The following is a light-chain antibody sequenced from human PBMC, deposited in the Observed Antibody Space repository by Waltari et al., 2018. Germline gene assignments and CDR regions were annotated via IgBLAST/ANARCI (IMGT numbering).Light chain of an antibody. CDR1: QGISNY. V-gene: IGKV1-9*01. Sequence: IQLTQSPSSLSASVGDRVTITCRASQGISNYLARYQQKPGKAPKLLIYAASTLQSGVPSRISGSGSGTDFTLTISSLQPEDFATYYCQQLNSYQWTFGQGTKVEIK. J-gene: IGKJ1*01. CDR3: QQLNSYQWT. CDR2: AAS.